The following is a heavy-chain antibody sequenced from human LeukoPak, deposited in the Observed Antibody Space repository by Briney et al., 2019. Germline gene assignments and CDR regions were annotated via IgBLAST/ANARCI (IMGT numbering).Heavy chain of an antibody. CDR3: ARVPGLRLKYYYYYMDV. J-gene: IGHJ6*03. CDR2: IKQDGSEK. CDR1: GFTFSNYF. V-gene: IGHV3-7*01. Sequence: QAGGSLRLSCAASGFTFSNYFMTWIRQAPGKGLEWVANIKQDGSEKYYVDSVKGRFTISRDNAKNSLYLQMNSLRAEDTAVYYCARVPGLRLKYYYYYMDVWGKGTTVTISS. D-gene: IGHD5-12*01.